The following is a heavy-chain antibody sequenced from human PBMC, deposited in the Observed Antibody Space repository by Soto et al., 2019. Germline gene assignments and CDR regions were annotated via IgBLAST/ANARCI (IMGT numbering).Heavy chain of an antibody. CDR1: GGSFSGYF. J-gene: IGHJ4*02. Sequence: SETLSLTCAVFGGSFSGYFWSWIRQPPGTGLEWIGEISHTGSTTYNPSLKSRVTISVDTSENQFSLKLSSVTAADTAVFYCARGIYSSSYCFDYWGQGTLVTVSS. CDR2: ISHTGST. CDR3: ARGIYSSSYCFDY. D-gene: IGHD6-6*01. V-gene: IGHV4-34*01.